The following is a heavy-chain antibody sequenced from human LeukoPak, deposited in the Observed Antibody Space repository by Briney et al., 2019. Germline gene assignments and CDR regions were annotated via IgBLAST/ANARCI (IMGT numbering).Heavy chain of an antibody. CDR2: IKQDGSEK. CDR1: GFTFSSYW. J-gene: IGHJ4*02. Sequence: GGSLRLSCAASGFTFSSYWMSWVRQAPGKGLEWVANIKQDGSEKDYVDSVKGRFTISRDNAKNSLYLQMNSLRAEDSAVYYCAKDRTTYYAFWSGYYDYWGQGTLVTVSS. CDR3: AKDRTTYYAFWSGYYDY. V-gene: IGHV3-7*01. D-gene: IGHD3-3*01.